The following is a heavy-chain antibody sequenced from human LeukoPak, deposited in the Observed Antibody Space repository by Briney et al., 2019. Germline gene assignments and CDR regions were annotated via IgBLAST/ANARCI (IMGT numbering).Heavy chain of an antibody. J-gene: IGHJ4*02. Sequence: SVKVSCKASGGTFSSYAISWVRQAPGQGLEWMGGIIPIFGTANYAQKFQGRVTITADKSTSTAYMELSSLRSEDTAVYYCARGNIAAAGLDYWGQGTLVTVSS. CDR1: GGTFSSYA. V-gene: IGHV1-69*06. CDR3: ARGNIAAAGLDY. CDR2: IIPIFGTA. D-gene: IGHD6-13*01.